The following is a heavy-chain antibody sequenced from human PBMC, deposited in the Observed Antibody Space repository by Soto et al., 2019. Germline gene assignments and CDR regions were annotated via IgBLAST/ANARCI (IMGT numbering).Heavy chain of an antibody. CDR1: GFTFSSYS. D-gene: IGHD3-22*01. CDR2: ISSSSSYI. V-gene: IGHV3-21*01. Sequence: LRLSCAASGFTFSSYSMNWVRQAPGKGLEWVSSISSSSSYIYYADSVKGRFTISRDNAKNSLYLQMNSLRAEDTAVYYCARDDYYDSSGYWAPDAFDIWGQGTMVTVSS. CDR3: ARDDYYDSSGYWAPDAFDI. J-gene: IGHJ3*02.